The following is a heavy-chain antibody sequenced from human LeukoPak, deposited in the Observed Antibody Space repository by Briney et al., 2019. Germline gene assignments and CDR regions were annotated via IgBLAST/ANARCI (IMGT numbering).Heavy chain of an antibody. CDR3: ARDGFFGSGIVGAFDI. CDR1: GYTFSSYG. CDR2: ISAYNGNT. D-gene: IGHD3-10*01. Sequence: ASVKVSCKASGYTFSSYGISWVRQAPGQGLEWMGWISAYNGNTNYAQKFQGRVTMITDTSTSTAYTELRSLRSDDTAVYYCARDGFFGSGIVGAFDIWGQGTMVTVSS. V-gene: IGHV1-18*01. J-gene: IGHJ3*02.